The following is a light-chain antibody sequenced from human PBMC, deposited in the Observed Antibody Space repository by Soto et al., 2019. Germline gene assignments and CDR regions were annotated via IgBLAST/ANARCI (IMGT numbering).Light chain of an antibody. CDR2: GNN. V-gene: IGLV1-40*01. J-gene: IGLJ3*02. Sequence: QSVLTQSPSVSGAPGQRVTISCTGSSSNIGAGYDVHWYQQLPGTAPKVLIYGNNNRPSGVPDRFSGSKSGTSASLAITGLQAEDEADYYCQSYDSSLSGWVFGGGTKLTVL. CDR1: SSNIGAGYD. CDR3: QSYDSSLSGWV.